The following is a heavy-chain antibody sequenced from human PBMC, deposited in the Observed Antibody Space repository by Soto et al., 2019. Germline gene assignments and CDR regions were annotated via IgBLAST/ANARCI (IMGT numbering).Heavy chain of an antibody. CDR2: VHISGHS. Sequence: ETLSLTCTLSGGSVRAPDWWNWVRQSPDKGLEWIAEVHISGHSNYNPSLRSRVSVSIDSSKNQFYLNLNSVTAADTAIYYCARVRQGCSANNCYFDPWGQGTQVTVSS. V-gene: IGHV4-4*02. CDR3: ARVRQGCSANNCYFDP. D-gene: IGHD1-1*01. CDR1: GGSVRAPDW. J-gene: IGHJ5*01.